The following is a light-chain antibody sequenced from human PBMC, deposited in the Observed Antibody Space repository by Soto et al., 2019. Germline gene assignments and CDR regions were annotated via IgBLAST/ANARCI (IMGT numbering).Light chain of an antibody. J-gene: IGLJ2*01. CDR2: VNN. CDR1: SSNIGGNT. Sequence: QSVLTQPPSASVAPGQTVTISCSGSSSNIGGNTVTWYQHLPGTAPKLFIHVNNRRPSGVPDRFSGSKSGTSASLGISGLQSGDEAAYYCAAWDDSLSAVVFGGGTQLTVL. CDR3: AAWDDSLSAVV. V-gene: IGLV1-44*01.